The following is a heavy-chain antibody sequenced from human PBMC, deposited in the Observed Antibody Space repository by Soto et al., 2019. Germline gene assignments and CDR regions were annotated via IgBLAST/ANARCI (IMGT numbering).Heavy chain of an antibody. Sequence: EVPLVESGGGLVQPGGSLRLSCAASGFTFSTYWMNWVRQAPGKGLEWVANIKEAGSEAYYVDPVKGRFTISRDPAKNSLYLDMNSLRGEDTAVYYCARDWGAPGRGSALSYYYHFGMDVWGQGTTVT. V-gene: IGHV3-7*05. D-gene: IGHD3-16*01. CDR1: GFTFSTYW. CDR3: ARDWGAPGRGSALSYYYHFGMDV. J-gene: IGHJ6*02. CDR2: IKEAGSEA.